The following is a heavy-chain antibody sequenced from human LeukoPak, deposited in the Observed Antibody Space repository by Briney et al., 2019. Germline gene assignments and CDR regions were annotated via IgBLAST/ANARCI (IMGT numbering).Heavy chain of an antibody. D-gene: IGHD3-16*02. CDR1: GGSLSSSTNY. J-gene: IGHJ4*02. CDR2: IYYTGSA. CDR3: AGANMITFGGVIVVH. Sequence: SETLSLTCTVSGGSLSSSTNYWGWIRQPPGKGLEWIGHIYYTGSAYYHPSLKSRVTISVDTSKHQFSLKLSSVTAADTAVYYCAGANMITFGGVIVVHWGQGTLVTVSS. V-gene: IGHV4-39*07.